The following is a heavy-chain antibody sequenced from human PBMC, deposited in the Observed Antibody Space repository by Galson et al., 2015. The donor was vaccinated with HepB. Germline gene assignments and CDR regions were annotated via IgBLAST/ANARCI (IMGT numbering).Heavy chain of an antibody. V-gene: IGHV4-59*08. CDR3: ARRELSSSSWYDRGYAY. Sequence: LSLTCTVSGGSISSYYWSWIRQPPGKGLEWIGYIYYSGSTNYNPSLKSRVTISVDTSKNQFSLKLSSVTAADTAVYYCARRELSSSSWYDRGYAYWGQGTLVTVSS. CDR1: GGSISSYY. D-gene: IGHD6-13*01. CDR2: IYYSGST. J-gene: IGHJ4*02.